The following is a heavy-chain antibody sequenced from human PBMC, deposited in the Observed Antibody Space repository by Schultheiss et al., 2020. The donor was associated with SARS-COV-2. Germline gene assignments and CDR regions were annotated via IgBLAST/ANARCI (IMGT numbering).Heavy chain of an antibody. CDR3: AKSPPSVLGYFDY. Sequence: GGSLRLSCAASGFTFNTYAMSWVRQAPGKWLEWVSSLSRSGVTTYYADSVRGRLTISRDNSKNTLYLHMNSLRAEDTPVYYCAKSPPSVLGYFDYWGQGTLVTVSS. V-gene: IGHV3-23*01. CDR1: GFTFNTYA. D-gene: IGHD2-2*01. J-gene: IGHJ4*02. CDR2: LSRSGVTT.